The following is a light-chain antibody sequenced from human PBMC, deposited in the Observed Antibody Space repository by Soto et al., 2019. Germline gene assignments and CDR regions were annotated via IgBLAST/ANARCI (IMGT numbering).Light chain of an antibody. J-gene: IGLJ2*01. V-gene: IGLV2-8*01. CDR1: SSDVGGYDR. Sequence: QSALTQPPSASGSPGQSVTISCTGTSSDVGGYDRVSWFQQHPGKAPKLIIYGVTARISGVPDRFSGSKSGNTSSLTVSGLQAEDEADYYCASYGGRDDMIFGGGTKLTVL. CDR3: ASYGGRDDMI. CDR2: GVT.